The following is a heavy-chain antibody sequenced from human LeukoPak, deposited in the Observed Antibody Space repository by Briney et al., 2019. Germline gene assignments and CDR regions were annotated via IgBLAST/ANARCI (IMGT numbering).Heavy chain of an antibody. V-gene: IGHV3-74*01. CDR1: GSTFSNYW. D-gene: IGHD2-21*01. J-gene: IGHJ6*02. CDR3: KTAYEMDV. CDR2: IKSDGTYT. Sequence: PVGSLRLSCAAPGSTFSNYWMHWVRQAPGKGLVWVSRIKSDGTYTTYADSVKGRVTISRDNAKNTLYLQMNSLRAEDTVFFKQKTAYEMDVWGQGTTVTVSS.